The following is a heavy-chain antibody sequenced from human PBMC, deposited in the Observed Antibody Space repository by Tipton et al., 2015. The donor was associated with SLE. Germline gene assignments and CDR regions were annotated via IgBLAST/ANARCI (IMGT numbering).Heavy chain of an antibody. V-gene: IGHV1-18*01. CDR1: GYTFTSYG. CDR2: ISAYNGNK. Sequence: QVQLVQSGAEVKKPGESVKVSCKASGYTFTSYGISWVRQAPGQGLEWMGWISAYNGNKNYAQKLQGRVTMTTDTSTNIAYMKLRCLRSDDTAVYYWAIVLVWVGNLDSWVQGILFTVSS. D-gene: IGHD2-8*01. J-gene: IGHJ5*01. CDR3: AIVLVWVGNLDS.